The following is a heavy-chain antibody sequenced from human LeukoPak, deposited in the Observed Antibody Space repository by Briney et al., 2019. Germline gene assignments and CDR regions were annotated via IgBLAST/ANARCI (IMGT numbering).Heavy chain of an antibody. J-gene: IGHJ5*02. V-gene: IGHV4-34*01. CDR3: ARETDSSGWEEYHNWFDP. Sequence: SETLSLTCAVYGGSFSGYYWSWIRQPPGRGLEWIGEINHSGSTNYNPSLKSRVTISVDTSKNQFSLKLSSVTAADTAVYYCARETDSSGWEEYHNWFDPWGQGTLVTVSS. D-gene: IGHD6-19*01. CDR2: INHSGST. CDR1: GGSFSGYY.